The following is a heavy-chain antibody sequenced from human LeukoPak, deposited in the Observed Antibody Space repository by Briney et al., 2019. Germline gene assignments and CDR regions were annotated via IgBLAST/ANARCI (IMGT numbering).Heavy chain of an antibody. Sequence: GGSLRLSCAASGFTFSDYYMSWIRQAPGKGLEWVSYISSSGSTIYYADSVKGRFTISRDNSKNTLYLQMNSLRAEDTAVYYCAKGGYYGSGSYSWFDPWGQGTLVTVSS. J-gene: IGHJ5*02. V-gene: IGHV3-11*04. CDR3: AKGGYYGSGSYSWFDP. D-gene: IGHD3-10*01. CDR1: GFTFSDYY. CDR2: ISSSGSTI.